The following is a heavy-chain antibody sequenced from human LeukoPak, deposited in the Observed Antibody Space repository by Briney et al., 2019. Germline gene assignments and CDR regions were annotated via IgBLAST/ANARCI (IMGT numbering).Heavy chain of an antibody. J-gene: IGHJ4*02. CDR1: GYTFTGYY. CDR2: INPSSGGT. Sequence: ASVKVSCKVSGYTFTGYYLHWVRQAPGQGLEWKGRINPSSGGTNYAQKFQGRVTMTRDTSINTAYLDLSSLRSGDTAVYYCARGPSGSDYWGQGTLVIVSS. CDR3: ARGPSGSDY. V-gene: IGHV1-2*06. D-gene: IGHD3-10*01.